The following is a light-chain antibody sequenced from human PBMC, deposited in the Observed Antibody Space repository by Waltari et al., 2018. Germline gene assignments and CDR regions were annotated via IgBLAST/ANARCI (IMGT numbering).Light chain of an antibody. J-gene: IGLJ2*01. V-gene: IGLV2-14*03. CDR3: GSYTTSSPFAVV. CDR2: AVS. Sequence: ALTQPASVSGSPGQSITIPCSGTSHDIGHYDYVAWYLQTPPTAPKLIIFAVSKRPSGISDRFSASKSGSTASLTISGLQAEDEGEYFCGSYTTSSPFAVVFGGGTKLTVL. CDR1: SHDIGHYDY.